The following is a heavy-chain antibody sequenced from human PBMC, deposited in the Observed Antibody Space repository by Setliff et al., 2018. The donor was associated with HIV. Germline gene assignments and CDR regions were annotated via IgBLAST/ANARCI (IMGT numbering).Heavy chain of an antibody. CDR1: GFDFGDYA. CDR2: IRSEDYGGTT. Sequence: GGSLRLSCAGVGFDFGDYAVTWVRQAPGKGLEWIGFIRSEDYGGTTAFAASVKGRFTISRDDRRSVAYLEMNSLRADDTATYYCARKLRPGHGVDVWGQGTTVTVSS. J-gene: IGHJ6*02. V-gene: IGHV3-49*04. D-gene: IGHD3-10*01. CDR3: ARKLRPGHGVDV.